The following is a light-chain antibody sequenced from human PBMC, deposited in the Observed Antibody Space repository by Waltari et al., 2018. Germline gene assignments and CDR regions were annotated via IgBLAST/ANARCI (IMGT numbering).Light chain of an antibody. CDR3: NSYAGSNNFPFV. CDR1: SSDVGGYNY. CDR2: DVS. J-gene: IGLJ1*01. V-gene: IGLV2-8*01. Sequence: QSALTQPPSASGSPGQSVTTSCPGTSSDVGGYNYVSWYQQHPGKAPKLMIYDVSKRPSGVPDRFSGSKSGNTASLTVSGLQAEDEADYYCNSYAGSNNFPFVFGTGTKVTVL.